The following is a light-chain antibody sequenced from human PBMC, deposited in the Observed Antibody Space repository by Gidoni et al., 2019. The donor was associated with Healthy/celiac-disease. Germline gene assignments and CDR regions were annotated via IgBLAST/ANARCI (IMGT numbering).Light chain of an antibody. J-gene: IGLJ1*01. CDR1: KLGNKY. V-gene: IGLV3-1*01. Sequence: SYELTQPPSVSVSPGQTASITCSGDKLGNKYASWYQQKQGQSPVVIIYQDTKRPSGIPERFSGSNSGNTATLTISGTQVMDEADYYCQAWDSSTAPYVFGTGTKVTVL. CDR2: QDT. CDR3: QAWDSSTAPYV.